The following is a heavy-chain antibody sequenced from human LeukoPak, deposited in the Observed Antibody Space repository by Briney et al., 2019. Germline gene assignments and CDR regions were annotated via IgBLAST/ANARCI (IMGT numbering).Heavy chain of an antibody. Sequence: GGSLRLSCAASGFTFRSYEMNWVRQAPGKGLEWVSYISSSGSTIYYADSVKGRFTISRDNAKNSVYLQMNSLRAEDTAVYYCARGSRDAFDIWGQGTMATVPS. V-gene: IGHV3-48*03. J-gene: IGHJ3*02. CDR1: GFTFRSYE. CDR2: ISSSGSTI. D-gene: IGHD2-2*01. CDR3: ARGSRDAFDI.